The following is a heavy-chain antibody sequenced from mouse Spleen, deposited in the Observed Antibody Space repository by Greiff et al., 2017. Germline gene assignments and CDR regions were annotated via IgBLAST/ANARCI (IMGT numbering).Heavy chain of an antibody. V-gene: IGHV1-19*01. CDR1: GYTFTDYY. CDR2: INPYNGGT. Sequence: VQLQQSGPVLVKPGASVKMSCKASGYTFTDYYMNWVKQSHGKSLEWIGVINPYNGGTSYNQKFKGKATLTVDKSSSTAYMELNSLTSEDSAVYYCARSNWEGGYFDVWGTGTTVTVSS. D-gene: IGHD4-1*01. J-gene: IGHJ1*03. CDR3: ARSNWEGGYFDV.